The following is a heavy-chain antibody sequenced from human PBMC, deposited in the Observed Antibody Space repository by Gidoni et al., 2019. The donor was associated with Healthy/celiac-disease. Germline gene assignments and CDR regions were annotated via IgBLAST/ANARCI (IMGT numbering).Heavy chain of an antibody. CDR2: IIPIFGTA. Sequence: QVQLVQSGAEVKKPGSSVKVSCKASGGTFSSYAISWVRQAPGQGLEWMGGIIPIFGTANYAQKFQGRVTITADKSTSTAYMELSSLRSEDTAVYYCARDGLAVAGTRYWYFDLWGRGTLVTVSS. D-gene: IGHD6-19*01. V-gene: IGHV1-69*06. CDR3: ARDGLAVAGTRYWYFDL. CDR1: GGTFSSYA. J-gene: IGHJ2*01.